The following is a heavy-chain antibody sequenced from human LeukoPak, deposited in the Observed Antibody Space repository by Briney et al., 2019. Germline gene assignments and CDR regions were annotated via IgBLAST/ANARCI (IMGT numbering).Heavy chain of an antibody. Sequence: GGSLRLSCEGSGFRFKKAWMSWVRQSPAKGLEWIGRIRSEADGGTVEYAAVVKGRFTISRFDSEKTLYLEMNNLKPEDTAVYYCTTHPEGAHPPHYWARGTFVTVSS. J-gene: IGHJ4*02. CDR3: TTHPEGAHPPHY. D-gene: IGHD1-26*01. CDR1: GFRFKKAW. V-gene: IGHV3-15*01. CDR2: IRSEADGGTV.